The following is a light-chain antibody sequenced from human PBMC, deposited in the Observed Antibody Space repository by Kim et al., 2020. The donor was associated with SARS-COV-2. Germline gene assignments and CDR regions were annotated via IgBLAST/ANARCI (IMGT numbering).Light chain of an antibody. Sequence: EIVLTQSPGTLSLSPGKRATLSCRASQSVSSSYFAWYQQKPGQAPRLLIYGASSRATGIPDRFSGSGSGTDFTLTISGLEPEDSAIYYCQQYDSSPLTFGGGTKVDIK. CDR3: QQYDSSPLT. V-gene: IGKV3-20*01. J-gene: IGKJ4*01. CDR1: QSVSSSY. CDR2: GAS.